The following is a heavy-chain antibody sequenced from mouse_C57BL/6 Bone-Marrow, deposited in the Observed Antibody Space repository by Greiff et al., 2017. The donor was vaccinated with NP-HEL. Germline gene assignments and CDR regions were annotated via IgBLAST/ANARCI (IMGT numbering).Heavy chain of an antibody. Sequence: EVKLVESGGGLVQPGESLKLSCESNEYEFPSHDMSWVRKTPEKRLELVAAINSDGGSTYYPDTMERRFIISRDNTKKTLYLQMSSLRSDDTALYYCARGYYGSSSYWYFDVWGTGTTVTVSS. CDR3: ARGYYGSSSYWYFDV. CDR1: EYEFPSHD. J-gene: IGHJ1*03. D-gene: IGHD1-1*01. CDR2: INSDGGST. V-gene: IGHV5-2*01.